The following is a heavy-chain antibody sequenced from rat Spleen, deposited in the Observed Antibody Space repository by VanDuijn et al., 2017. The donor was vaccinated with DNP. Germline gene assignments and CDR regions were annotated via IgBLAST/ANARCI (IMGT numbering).Heavy chain of an antibody. CDR1: GYSITSNFR. J-gene: IGHJ2*01. V-gene: IGHV3-3*01. CDR2: INSAGST. CDR3: AVQLGVFDY. D-gene: IGHD5-1*01. Sequence: EVQLQESGPGLVKPSQSLSLTCSVTGYSITSNFRWTWIRKLPGHTLEWMGYINSAGSTDYNPSLKGRISITRDTSKNQFFLQVNSVTTEDTATYYCAVQLGVFDYWGQGVMVTVSS.